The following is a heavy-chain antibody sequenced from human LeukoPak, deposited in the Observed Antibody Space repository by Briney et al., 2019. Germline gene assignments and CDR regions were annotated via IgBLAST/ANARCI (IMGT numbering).Heavy chain of an antibody. V-gene: IGHV3-74*01. D-gene: IGHD3-10*01. J-gene: IGHJ4*02. CDR1: GFALSSYW. CDR3: AKDLHYGSADY. CDR2: ISPDGSSA. Sequence: GGSLRLSCEASGFALSSYWMQWVRQVPGEGLVWVSRISPDGSSATYADSVKGRFTISRDNAKNTLYLQVNSLRAEDTAVYYCAKDLHYGSADYWGQGTLVTVSS.